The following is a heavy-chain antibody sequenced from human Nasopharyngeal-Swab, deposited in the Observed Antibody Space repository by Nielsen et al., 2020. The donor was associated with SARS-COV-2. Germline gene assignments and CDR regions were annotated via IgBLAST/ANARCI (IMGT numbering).Heavy chain of an antibody. CDR3: ARGDYGDYAGMGVDY. J-gene: IGHJ4*02. D-gene: IGHD4-17*01. CDR2: ISYDGRNE. Sequence: GESLKISCAASGFTFNSYAMHWVRQAPGKGLEWVAVISYDGRNEYHADSVKGRCTISRDNSKKTLYLHMNSLSAEDTAVYYCARGDYGDYAGMGVDYWGQGTLVTVSS. V-gene: IGHV3-30*04. CDR1: GFTFNSYA.